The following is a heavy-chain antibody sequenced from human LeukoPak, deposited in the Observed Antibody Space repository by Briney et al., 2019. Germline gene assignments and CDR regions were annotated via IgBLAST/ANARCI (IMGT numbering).Heavy chain of an antibody. CDR1: GGSFSGYY. V-gene: IGHV4-34*01. CDR3: ARGYYYGSGSSPYFDY. CDR2: ISHSGST. J-gene: IGHJ4*02. D-gene: IGHD3-10*01. Sequence: PSETLSLTCAVYGGSFSGYYWSWIRQPPGKGLEWIGEISHSGSTNYNPSLKSRVTISVDTSKNQFSLKLSSVTAADTAVYYCARGYYYGSGSSPYFDYWGQGTLVTVSS.